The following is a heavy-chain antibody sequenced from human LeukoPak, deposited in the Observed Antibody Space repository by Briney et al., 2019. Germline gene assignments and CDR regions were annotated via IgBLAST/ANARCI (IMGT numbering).Heavy chain of an antibody. J-gene: IGHJ6*03. CDR1: GGSISSGDYY. Sequence: SETLSLTCTVSGGSISSGDYYWSWIRQPPGKGLEWIGYIYYSGSTNYNPSLKSRVTISVDTSKNQFSLKLSSVTAADTAVYYCARVTFSITGTLNYYYMDVWGKGTTVTVSS. CDR2: IYYSGST. D-gene: IGHD1-20*01. V-gene: IGHV4-61*08. CDR3: ARVTFSITGTLNYYYMDV.